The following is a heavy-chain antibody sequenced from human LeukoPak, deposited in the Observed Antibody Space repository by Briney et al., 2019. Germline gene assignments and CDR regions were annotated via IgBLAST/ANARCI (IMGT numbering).Heavy chain of an antibody. CDR2: ISSSSSTI. J-gene: IGHJ3*02. V-gene: IGHV3-48*01. CDR3: ARGPLYSYGYGAFDI. Sequence: PGGSLRLSCAASGFTFSSYSMNWVRQAPGKGLEWVSYISSSSSTIYYADSVKGRFTISRDNAKNSLYLQMNSLRAEDTAVYYCARGPLYSYGYGAFDIWGQGTMVTVSS. D-gene: IGHD5-18*01. CDR1: GFTFSSYS.